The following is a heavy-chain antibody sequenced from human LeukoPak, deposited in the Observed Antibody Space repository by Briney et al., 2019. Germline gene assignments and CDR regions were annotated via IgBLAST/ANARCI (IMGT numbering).Heavy chain of an antibody. CDR1: GFTLSSYW. D-gene: IGHD6-6*01. Sequence: GGSLRLSCAASGFTLSSYWMRWVRQAPGKGLEWVANINQDGSEKSYVDSVKGRFTISRDNAKNSLFLQMNSLRAEDTAVYYCARINSSSSPHFDYWGQGTLVTVSS. J-gene: IGHJ4*02. CDR2: INQDGSEK. V-gene: IGHV3-7*01. CDR3: ARINSSSSPHFDY.